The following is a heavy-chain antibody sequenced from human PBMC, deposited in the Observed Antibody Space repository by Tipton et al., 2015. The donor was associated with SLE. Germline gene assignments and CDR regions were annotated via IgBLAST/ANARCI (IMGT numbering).Heavy chain of an antibody. CDR2: MSDSGDT. D-gene: IGHD6-19*01. CDR3: VKGQEVADTNYYYYMGV. CDR1: GGSISDYF. J-gene: IGHJ6*03. V-gene: IGHV4-59*01. Sequence: TLSLTCSVSGGSISDYFWSWIRQAPGKGPEWIGHMSDSGDTNYNPSLKSRVTISVDTSRSRISLRLNSVTAADTAIYYCVKGQEVADTNYYYYMGVWGKGTTVTVS.